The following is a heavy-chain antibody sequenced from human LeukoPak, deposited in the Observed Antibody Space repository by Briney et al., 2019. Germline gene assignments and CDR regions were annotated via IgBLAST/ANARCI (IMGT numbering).Heavy chain of an antibody. CDR1: GFTFSSYG. CDR2: ISYDGSNK. CDR3: AKDLVAVAGTSNDY. D-gene: IGHD6-19*01. J-gene: IGHJ4*02. V-gene: IGHV3-30*18. Sequence: GRSLRLSCAASGFTFSSYGMHWVRQAPGKRLEWVAVISYDGSNKYYADSVKGRFTISRDNSKNTLYLQMNSLRAEDTAVYYCAKDLVAVAGTSNDYWGQGTLVTVSS.